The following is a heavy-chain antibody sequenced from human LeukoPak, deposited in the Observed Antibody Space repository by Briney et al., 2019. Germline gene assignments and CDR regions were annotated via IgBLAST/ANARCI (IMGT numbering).Heavy chain of an antibody. Sequence: SETLSLTCAVYGGSFSGYYWSWIRQPPGKGLEWIGEINHSGSTNYNPSLKSRVTISVDTSKNQFSLKLSSMTAADTAVYYCARLVKRIAARSWFDYWGQGTLVTVSS. CDR2: INHSGST. J-gene: IGHJ4*02. CDR1: GGSFSGYY. D-gene: IGHD6-6*01. CDR3: ARLVKRIAARSWFDY. V-gene: IGHV4-34*01.